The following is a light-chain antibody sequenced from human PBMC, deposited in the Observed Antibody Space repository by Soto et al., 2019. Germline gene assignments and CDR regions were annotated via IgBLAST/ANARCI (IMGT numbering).Light chain of an antibody. V-gene: IGKV1-5*02. J-gene: IGKJ1*01. CDR2: HAS. CDR1: QSIRNW. CDR3: QQYNSYS. Sequence: IQMTQSPSTLPASVGDRVTIIGRASQSIRNWWACYQQKPGTAPKVLIYHASNLQSGVPTRFSGSGSGTEFTLTISSLQPDYFATYYCQQYNSYSFGQGTKVDIK.